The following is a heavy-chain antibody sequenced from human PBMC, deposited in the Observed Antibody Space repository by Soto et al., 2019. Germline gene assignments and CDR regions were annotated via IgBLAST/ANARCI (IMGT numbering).Heavy chain of an antibody. CDR3: ARGRAFDI. CDR2: INHSGST. V-gene: IGHV4-34*01. CDR1: GGSFIGYY. Sequence: PSETLSLTCAFYGGSFIGYYWSWIRQPPGKGLEWIGEINHSGSTNYNPSLKSRVTISVDTSKNQFSLKLSSVTAADTAVYYCARGRAFDIWGQGTMVTVSS. J-gene: IGHJ3*02.